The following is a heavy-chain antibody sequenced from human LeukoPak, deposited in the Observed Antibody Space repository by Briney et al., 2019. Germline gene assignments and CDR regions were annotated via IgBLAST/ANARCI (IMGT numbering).Heavy chain of an antibody. V-gene: IGHV3-21*01. CDR1: GFTFSSYS. J-gene: IGHJ4*02. CDR2: ISSSSSYI. D-gene: IGHD6-13*01. Sequence: PGGSLRLSCAAPGFTFSSYSMYWVRQAPGKGLEWVSSISSSSSYIYYADSVKGRFTISRDNAKNSLYLQMNSLRAEDTAVYYCARGAFAGGYFDYWGQGTLVTVSS. CDR3: ARGAFAGGYFDY.